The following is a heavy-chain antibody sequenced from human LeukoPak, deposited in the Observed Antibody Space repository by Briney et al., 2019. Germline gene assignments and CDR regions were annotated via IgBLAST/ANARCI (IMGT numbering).Heavy chain of an antibody. D-gene: IGHD1-26*01. J-gene: IGHJ4*02. CDR1: GYTLTELS. CDR3: ATDRSGSYLYYFDY. Sequence: ASVKVSCKVSGYTLTELSMHWVRQAPGKGLEWMGGFDPEDGETIYAQKFQGRVTMTEDTSTDTAYMGLSSLRSEDTAVYYCATDRSGSYLYYFDYWGQGALVTVSS. V-gene: IGHV1-24*01. CDR2: FDPEDGET.